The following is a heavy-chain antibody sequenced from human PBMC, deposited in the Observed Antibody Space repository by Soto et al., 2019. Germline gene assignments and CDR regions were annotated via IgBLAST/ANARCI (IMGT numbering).Heavy chain of an antibody. CDR3: ARTRSGWFYYFDY. CDR2: IYYSGST. CDR1: GGSISSYY. D-gene: IGHD6-19*01. Sequence: QVQLQESGPGLVKPSETLSLTCTVSGGSISSYYWSWIRQPPGKGLEWIGYIYYSGSTNYNPSLKSRVTISVDTTKNQFSLKLSPVTAADTAVYYCARTRSGWFYYFDYWGQGTPVTVSS. J-gene: IGHJ4*02. V-gene: IGHV4-59*01.